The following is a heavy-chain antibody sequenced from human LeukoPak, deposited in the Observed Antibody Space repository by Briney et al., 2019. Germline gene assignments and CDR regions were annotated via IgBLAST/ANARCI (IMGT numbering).Heavy chain of an antibody. Sequence: GGSLRLSCAASGFTFSGSAIHWVRQSSGKGLESVAQIDKKDKGYATATAYAASVKGRFTISRDDSINTAYLQMKSLKTEDTALYYCTRDSGTYNWFDPWGQGTLVTVSS. CDR2: IDKKDKGYATAT. CDR3: TRDSGTYNWFDP. J-gene: IGHJ5*02. V-gene: IGHV3-73*01. CDR1: GFTFSGSA. D-gene: IGHD1-26*01.